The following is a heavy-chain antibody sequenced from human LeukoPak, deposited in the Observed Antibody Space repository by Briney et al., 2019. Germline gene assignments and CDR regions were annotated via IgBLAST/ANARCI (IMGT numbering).Heavy chain of an antibody. CDR3: ARALRYFDFPGYYYMDV. D-gene: IGHD3-9*01. CDR1: GGSISSGSYY. CDR2: IYTSGST. Sequence: SETLSLTCTVSGGSISSGSYYWSWIRQPAGKGLEWIVRIYTSGSTNYNPSLKSRVTISVDTSKNQFSLKLSSVTAADTAVYYCARALRYFDFPGYYYMDVWGKGTTVTVSS. J-gene: IGHJ6*03. V-gene: IGHV4-61*02.